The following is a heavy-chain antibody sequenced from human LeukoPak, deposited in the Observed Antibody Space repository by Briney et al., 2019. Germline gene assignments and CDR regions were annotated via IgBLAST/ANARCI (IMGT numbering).Heavy chain of an antibody. V-gene: IGHV4-59*01. CDR3: ARVRFLEWLPDAFDI. CDR1: GGSISSYY. Sequence: SETLSFTCTVSGGSISSYYWSWIRQPPGKGLEWIGYIYYSGSTNYNPSLKSRVTISVDTSKNQFSLKLSSVTAAGTAVYYCARVRFLEWLPDAFDIWGQGTMVTVSS. CDR2: IYYSGST. J-gene: IGHJ3*02. D-gene: IGHD3-3*01.